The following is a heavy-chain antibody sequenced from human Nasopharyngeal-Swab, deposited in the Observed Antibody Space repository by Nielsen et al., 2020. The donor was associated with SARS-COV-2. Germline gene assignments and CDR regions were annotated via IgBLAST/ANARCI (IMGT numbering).Heavy chain of an antibody. CDR2: ISYDGSNK. D-gene: IGHD3-10*01. Sequence: GESLKISCAASGFTFSSYAMHWVRQAPGKGLEWVAVISYDGSNKYYADSVKGRFTISRDNSKNTLYLQMNSLRAEDTAVYYCAKDHYYGSGSPHYWGQGTLATVSS. V-gene: IGHV3-30*04. J-gene: IGHJ4*02. CDR3: AKDHYYGSGSPHY. CDR1: GFTFSSYA.